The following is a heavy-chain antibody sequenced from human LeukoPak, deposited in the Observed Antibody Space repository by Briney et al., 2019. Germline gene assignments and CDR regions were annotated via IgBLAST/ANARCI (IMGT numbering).Heavy chain of an antibody. V-gene: IGHV4-31*03. CDR2: IYYSGTT. CDR3: ARVSAATPDC. J-gene: IGHJ4*02. D-gene: IGHD2-2*02. Sequence: SETLSLTCNVSGGSISRGAYYWSWIRQHPGQGLEWIGYIYYSGTTYYNPSLESRVTISADTSKNQFSLKLSSVTAADTAVYYCARVSAATPDCWGQGTLVTVSS. CDR1: GGSISRGAYY.